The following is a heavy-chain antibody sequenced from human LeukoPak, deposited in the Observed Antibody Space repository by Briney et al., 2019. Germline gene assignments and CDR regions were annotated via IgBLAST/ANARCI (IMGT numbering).Heavy chain of an antibody. Sequence: SETLSLTCAVYGGSFSGYYWNWIRQPPGKGLEWIGNIYYSGSTYYNPSLKSRVTISVDTSKNQFSLKLSSVTAADTAVYYCARGRSIAARPWDYWGQGTLVTVSS. CDR2: IYYSGST. J-gene: IGHJ4*02. CDR1: GGSFSGYY. V-gene: IGHV4-34*01. CDR3: ARGRSIAARPWDY. D-gene: IGHD6-6*01.